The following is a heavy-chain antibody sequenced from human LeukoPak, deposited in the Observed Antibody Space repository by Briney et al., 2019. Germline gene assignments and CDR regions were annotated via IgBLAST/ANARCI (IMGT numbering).Heavy chain of an antibody. Sequence: PGGSLRLSCAASGFTLSSYSMNWVRQAPGKGLEWVSYISSSSGTIYYADSVKGRFTISRDNAKNSLYLQMNSLRDEDTAVYYCARERDSSGYFGRSPFDYWGQGTLVTVSS. D-gene: IGHD3-22*01. V-gene: IGHV3-48*02. CDR3: ARERDSSGYFGRSPFDY. CDR1: GFTLSSYS. CDR2: ISSSSGTI. J-gene: IGHJ4*02.